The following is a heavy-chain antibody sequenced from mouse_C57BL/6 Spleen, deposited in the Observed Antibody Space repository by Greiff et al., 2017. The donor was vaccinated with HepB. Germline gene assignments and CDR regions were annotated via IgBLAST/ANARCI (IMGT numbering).Heavy chain of an antibody. Sequence: QVQLQQSGPELVKPGASVKISCKASGYAFSSSWMNWVKQRPGKGLEWIGRIYPGDGDTNYNGKFKGKATLTADKSSSTAYMQLSSLTSEDSAVYFCARSGYSLDYWGQGTTLTVSS. CDR2: IYPGDGDT. D-gene: IGHD1-1*01. CDR1: GYAFSSSW. J-gene: IGHJ2*01. V-gene: IGHV1-82*01. CDR3: ARSGYSLDY.